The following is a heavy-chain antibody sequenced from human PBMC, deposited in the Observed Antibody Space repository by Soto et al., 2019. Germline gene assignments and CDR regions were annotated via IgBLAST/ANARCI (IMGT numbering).Heavy chain of an antibody. J-gene: IGHJ6*02. CDR1: GFTFSSYG. CDR2: ISYDGSNK. CDR3: AKDHVRYSSPTYYYYYYGMDV. D-gene: IGHD6-13*01. V-gene: IGHV3-30*18. Sequence: PGGSLRLSCAASGFTFSSYGMHWVRQAPGKGLEWVAVISYDGSNKYYADSVKGRFTISRDNSKNTLYLQMNSLRAEDTAVYYCAKDHVRYSSPTYYYYYYGMDVWGQGTTVTVSS.